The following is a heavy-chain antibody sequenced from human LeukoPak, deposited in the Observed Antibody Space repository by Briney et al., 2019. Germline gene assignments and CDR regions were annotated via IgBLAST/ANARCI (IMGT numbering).Heavy chain of an antibody. Sequence: GGSLRLSCAASGLTVSSHYMSWVRQAPGKGLEWVSVIYSDGSTHYADSVKGRFIISRDNSKNTLYLQMNSLRAEDTAVYYCAKRFRNAYVDIWGQGTMVTVSS. CDR3: AKRFRNAYVDI. J-gene: IGHJ3*02. CDR1: GLTVSSHY. D-gene: IGHD1-1*01. CDR2: IYSDGST. V-gene: IGHV3-66*04.